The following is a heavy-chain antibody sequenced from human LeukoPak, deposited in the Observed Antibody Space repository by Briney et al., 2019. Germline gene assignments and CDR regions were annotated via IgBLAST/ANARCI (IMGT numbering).Heavy chain of an antibody. D-gene: IGHD3-22*01. CDR1: GGSISSGSYY. V-gene: IGHV4-61*02. CDR2: IYTSGST. Sequence: PSETLSLTCTVSGGSISSGSYYWSWIRQPAGKGLEWIGRIYTSGSTNYNSSLKSRVTISVDTSKNQFSLKLSSVTAADTAVYYCVREISMAVVIDRGQGILVTVSS. CDR3: VREISMAVVID. J-gene: IGHJ4*02.